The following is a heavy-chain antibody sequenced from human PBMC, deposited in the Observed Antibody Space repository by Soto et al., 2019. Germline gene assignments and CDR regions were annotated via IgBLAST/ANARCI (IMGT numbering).Heavy chain of an antibody. CDR3: ARQGFET. V-gene: IGHV3-74*01. CDR2: INSDGGST. J-gene: IGHJ4*02. Sequence: PWVSLRLSCAASRFTFSNYWMHWVRQAPGKGLVWVSRINSDGGSTYYADSVKGRFTISRDNAKNTLYLQMNSLRAEDTALYYCARQGFETGGQGTPVTVSS. D-gene: IGHD3-9*01. CDR1: RFTFSNYW.